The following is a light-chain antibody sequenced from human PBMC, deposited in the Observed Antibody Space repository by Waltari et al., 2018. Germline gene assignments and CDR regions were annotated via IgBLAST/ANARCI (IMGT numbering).Light chain of an antibody. CDR1: QSVTSI. Sequence: EIVMTQSPATLSVSPGERATLSCRASQSVTSILAWYQQKPGQAPRLLIYGTSTRGTGIPDRFSGSGSGAEFTLTISSLQSEDFAVYYCQQYNNWPPTFGQGTKLEIK. CDR3: QQYNNWPPT. CDR2: GTS. V-gene: IGKV3-15*01. J-gene: IGKJ2*01.